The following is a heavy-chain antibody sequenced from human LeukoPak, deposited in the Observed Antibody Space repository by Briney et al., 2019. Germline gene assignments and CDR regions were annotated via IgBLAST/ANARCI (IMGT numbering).Heavy chain of an antibody. Sequence: ASVKVSCKASGYTFTSYYMHWVRQAPGQGLEWMGIINPSGGSTSYAQKFQGRVTMTRDMSTSTVYMELSSLRSEDTAVYYCARVDCSGGSCYEKNWYFDLWGRGTLVTVSS. J-gene: IGHJ2*01. D-gene: IGHD2-15*01. CDR2: INPSGGST. CDR3: ARVDCSGGSCYEKNWYFDL. CDR1: GYTFTSYY. V-gene: IGHV1-46*01.